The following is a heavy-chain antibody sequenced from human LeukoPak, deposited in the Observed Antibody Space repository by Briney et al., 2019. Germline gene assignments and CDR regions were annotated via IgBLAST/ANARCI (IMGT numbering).Heavy chain of an antibody. CDR2: IYYSGST. CDR3: ARVFSRPLRFLEWDPKPRNWFDP. CDR1: GGSVSSGSYY. J-gene: IGHJ5*02. Sequence: SETLSLTCTVSGGSVSSGSYYWSWIRQPPGKGLEWIGYIYYSGSTNYNPSLKSRVTISVDTSKNQFSLKLSSVTAADTAVYYCARVFSRPLRFLEWDPKPRNWFDPWGQGTLVTVSS. V-gene: IGHV4-61*01. D-gene: IGHD3-3*01.